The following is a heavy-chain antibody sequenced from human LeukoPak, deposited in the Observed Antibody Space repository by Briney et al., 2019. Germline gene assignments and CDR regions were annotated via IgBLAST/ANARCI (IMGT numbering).Heavy chain of an antibody. D-gene: IGHD3-3*01. CDR2: ISGSGGST. CDR3: AKAYDFWSGYYPLPDY. CDR1: GFTFSSYA. Sequence: PGGSLRRSCAASGFTFSSYAMSWVRQAPGKGLEWVSAISGSGGSTYYADSVKGRFTISRDNSKNTLYLQMNSLRAEDTAVYYCAKAYDFWSGYYPLPDYWGQGTLVTVSS. J-gene: IGHJ4*02. V-gene: IGHV3-23*01.